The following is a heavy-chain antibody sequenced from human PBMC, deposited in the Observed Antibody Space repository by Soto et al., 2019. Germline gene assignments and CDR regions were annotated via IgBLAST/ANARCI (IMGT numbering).Heavy chain of an antibody. CDR1: GYTFTSYG. CDR2: ISAYNGNT. D-gene: IGHD3-22*01. Sequence: ASVKVSCKASGYTFTSYGISWVRQAPGQGLEWMGWISAYNGNTNYAQKLQGRVTMTTDTSTSTAYMELRSLRSDDTAVYYCARDLLYYYDSSGYYYPSLYYGMDVWGQGTTVTVSS. J-gene: IGHJ6*02. V-gene: IGHV1-18*01. CDR3: ARDLLYYYDSSGYYYPSLYYGMDV.